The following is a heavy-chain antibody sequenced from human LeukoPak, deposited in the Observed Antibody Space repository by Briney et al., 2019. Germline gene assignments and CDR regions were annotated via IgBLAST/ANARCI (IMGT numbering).Heavy chain of an antibody. V-gene: IGHV2-70*11. CDR2: IAWDGYQ. CDR1: GFSLSTRAVC. Sequence: SGPALVKPTQTLTLTFTFSGFSLSTRAVCVSWIREPPVKALECLACIAWDGYQYSSSSLKTRLTSSKDTSKNQVVLTMTNMDPVDTATYYCARISSTSCRNDYWGQGTLVTVSS. CDR3: ARISSTSCRNDY. J-gene: IGHJ4*01. D-gene: IGHD2-2*01.